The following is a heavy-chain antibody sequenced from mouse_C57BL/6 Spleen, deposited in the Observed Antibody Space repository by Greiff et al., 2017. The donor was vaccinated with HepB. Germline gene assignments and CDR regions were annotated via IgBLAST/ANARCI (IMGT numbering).Heavy chain of an antibody. J-gene: IGHJ4*01. CDR3: ARRRGSSYLYAMDY. V-gene: IGHV5-17*01. Sequence: EVNVVESGGGLVKPGGSLKLSCAASGFTFSDYGMHWVRQAPEKGLEWVAYISSGSSTIYDADTVKGRFTISRDNAKNTLFLQMTSLRSEDTAMYYCARRRGSSYLYAMDYWGQGTSVTVSS. CDR2: ISSGSSTI. CDR1: GFTFSDYG. D-gene: IGHD1-1*01.